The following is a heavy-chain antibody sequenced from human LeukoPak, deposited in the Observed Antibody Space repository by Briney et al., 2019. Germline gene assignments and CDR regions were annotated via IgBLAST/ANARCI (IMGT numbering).Heavy chain of an antibody. CDR3: ARSVGTSNLYYYYGMDV. CDR1: GGSISSSNW. V-gene: IGHV4-4*02. J-gene: IGHJ6*02. CDR2: IYHSGST. Sequence: SGTLSLTCAVSGGSISSSNWWSWVRQPPGQGLEWIGEIYHSGSTNYNPSLKSRVTISVDKSKNQFSLKLSSVTAADTAVYYCARSVGTSNLYYYYGMDVWGQGTTVTVSS. D-gene: IGHD1-1*01.